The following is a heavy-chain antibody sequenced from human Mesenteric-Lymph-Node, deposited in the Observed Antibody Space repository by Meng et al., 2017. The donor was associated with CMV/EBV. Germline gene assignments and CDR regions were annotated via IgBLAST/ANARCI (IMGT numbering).Heavy chain of an antibody. CDR2: IRSKGYGGTA. D-gene: IGHD2-2*01. Sequence: GESLKISCPASGFTFGDYAMTWVRQAPGKGLEWVGFIRSKGYGGTAEYAASVKGRFTISRDDSKSIAYLQMNSLKTEDTAVYYWSRDDKKGGSICSSTSCSPYYYGMDVWGQGTTVTVSS. CDR3: SRDDKKGGSICSSTSCSPYYYGMDV. CDR1: GFTFGDYA. V-gene: IGHV3-49*04. J-gene: IGHJ6*02.